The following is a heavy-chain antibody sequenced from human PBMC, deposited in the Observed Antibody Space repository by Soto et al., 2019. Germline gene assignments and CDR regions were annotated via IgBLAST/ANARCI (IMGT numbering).Heavy chain of an antibody. CDR1: GFTFSIHA. J-gene: IGHJ4*02. V-gene: IGHV3-23*01. Sequence: EVQLLESGGGLVQPGGSLRLSCAASGFTFSIHAMSWVRQAPGKGLEWVSVISGRDGSTYYADSVKGRFTISRDNSKNTLYLQMNSLRAEDTAVYYCAKPEHKRLTPDYWGQGTLVTVSS. CDR3: AKPEHKRLTPDY. CDR2: ISGRDGST.